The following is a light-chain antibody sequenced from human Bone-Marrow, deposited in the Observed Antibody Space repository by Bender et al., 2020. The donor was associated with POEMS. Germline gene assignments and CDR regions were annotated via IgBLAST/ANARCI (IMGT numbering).Light chain of an antibody. J-gene: IGLJ1*01. CDR1: SNDIGDYNF. V-gene: IGLV2-23*02. Sequence: QSALTQPASVSGSPGQSITISCTGTSNDIGDYNFVSWFQQRPGKVPKLLIYAVSERPSGVSDRFSGAKSGSTASLTISGLQADDEGDYYCCSSTLSDTLIFGSGTRVSVL. CDR2: AVS. CDR3: CSSTLSDTLI.